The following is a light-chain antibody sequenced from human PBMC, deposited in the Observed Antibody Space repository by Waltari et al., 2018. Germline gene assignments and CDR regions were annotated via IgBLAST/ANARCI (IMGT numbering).Light chain of an antibody. CDR3: QQYDDWPRT. Sequence: EIVMTQSPASLSVSPGDRVTLSCRASQSDGTSLAWYQQRPGRAPRLLVYRVSTRASDIPARFSGSGSGTDFTLSISTLQSEDFAVYYCQQYDDWPRTFGQGTKVEIK. J-gene: IGKJ1*01. CDR2: RVS. CDR1: QSDGTS. V-gene: IGKV3-15*01.